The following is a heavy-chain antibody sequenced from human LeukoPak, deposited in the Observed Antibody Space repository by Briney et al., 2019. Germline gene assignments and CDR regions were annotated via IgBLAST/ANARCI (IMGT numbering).Heavy chain of an antibody. CDR2: IYSGGST. J-gene: IGHJ3*02. Sequence: PGGSLRLSCAASGFTVSSNYMSWVRQAPGKGLEWVSVIYSGGSTYYADSVKGRFTISRDNSKNTLYLQMNSLRAEDTAVYYCAGDKRAGVGDVVFDIGAQGKRAPV. CDR1: GFTVSSNY. D-gene: IGHD3-16*01. V-gene: IGHV3-66*01. CDR3: AGDKRAGVGDVVFDI.